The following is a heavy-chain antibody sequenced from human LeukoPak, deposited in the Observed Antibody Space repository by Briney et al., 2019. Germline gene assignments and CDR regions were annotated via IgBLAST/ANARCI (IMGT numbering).Heavy chain of an antibody. J-gene: IGHJ3*01. CDR2: IKEDGSVK. Sequence: PGGSLRLSCVASGFTFSTSWMNWVRQAPGKGLGWVANIKEDGSVKNYVDSVKGRFTISRDNAKNSLYLQINSLRAEDTAVYFCARHWGWFKSGWWLDTLDVWGQGSMVIVSS. CDR3: ARHWGWFKSGWWLDTLDV. CDR1: GFTFSTSW. V-gene: IGHV3-7*01. D-gene: IGHD6-19*01.